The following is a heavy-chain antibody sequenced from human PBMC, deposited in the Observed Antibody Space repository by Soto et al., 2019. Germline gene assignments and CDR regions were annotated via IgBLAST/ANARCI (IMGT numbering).Heavy chain of an antibody. CDR3: ARASGYSSLFDY. CDR1: GGSISSGGYS. D-gene: IGHD5-18*01. CDR2: LYYGGTT. Sequence: LTCAVSGGSISSGGYSWSWIRQPPGQGLEWIGYLYYGGTTYYNPSLKSRVTISLDSSKNHFSLKLTSVTAADTAVYYCARASGYSSLFDYWGLGTLDTSPQ. J-gene: IGHJ4*02. V-gene: IGHV4-30-2*05.